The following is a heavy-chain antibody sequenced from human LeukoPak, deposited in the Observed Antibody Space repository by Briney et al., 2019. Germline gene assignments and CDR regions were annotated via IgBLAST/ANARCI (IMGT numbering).Heavy chain of an antibody. D-gene: IGHD3-3*01. CDR3: ARLWSGYRPPDY. V-gene: IGHV4-39*01. CDR2: IYYSGST. Sequence: SETLSLTCTVSSGSISGDSYYWGWIRQPPGKGLEWIGSIYYSGSTYYNPSLKSRVTISVDTSKNQISLKLRSVTAADTAMYYCARLWSGYRPPDYWGQGTLVTVSS. CDR1: SGSISGDSYY. J-gene: IGHJ4*02.